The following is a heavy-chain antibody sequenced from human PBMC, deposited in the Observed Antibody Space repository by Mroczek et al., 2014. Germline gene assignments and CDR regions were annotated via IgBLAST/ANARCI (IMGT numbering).Heavy chain of an antibody. CDR2: IYTSGST. J-gene: IGHJ6*02. CDR1: GGSISSYY. D-gene: IGHD3-10*01. V-gene: IGHV4-4*07. Sequence: QVQLQQSGPGLAKPSETLSLTCTVSGGSISSYYWSWIRQPAGKGLEWIGRIYTSGSTNYNPSLKSRVTMSVDTSKNQFSLKLSSVTAADTAVYYCARDSLLWVRGLAYYYYGMDVWGQGTTVTVSS. CDR3: ARDSLLWVRGLAYYYYGMDV.